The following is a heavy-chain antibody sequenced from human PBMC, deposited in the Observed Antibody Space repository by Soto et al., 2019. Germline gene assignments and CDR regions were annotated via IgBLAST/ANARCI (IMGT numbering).Heavy chain of an antibody. Sequence: QVQLVQSGAEVKEPGASVKVSCKASGYTFVSYGISWVRQAPGQGLEWMGWISAHNGNTNYAQKFQGRVTMTTDTFTSTAYMVLRSLRSDDTAVYYCARDGDYKDSCWFPTTLDVWGQGTTVTVSS. V-gene: IGHV1-18*01. D-gene: IGHD6-19*01. CDR3: ARDGDYKDSCWFPTTLDV. CDR1: GYTFVSYG. J-gene: IGHJ6*02. CDR2: ISAHNGNT.